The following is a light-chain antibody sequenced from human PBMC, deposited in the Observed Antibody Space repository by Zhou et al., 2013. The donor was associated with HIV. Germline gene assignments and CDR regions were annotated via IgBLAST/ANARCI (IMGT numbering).Light chain of an antibody. CDR2: GAS. Sequence: EIVLTQSPGTLSLSPGERATLSCRASQSVSGSYLAWYHQKPGQAPRLLIYGASSRATGIPDRFSGSGSGTDFTLTISRLEPEDFAVYYCQQYGSSPPITFGQGTRLEIK. CDR1: QSVSGSY. CDR3: QQYGSSPPIT. J-gene: IGKJ5*01. V-gene: IGKV3-20*01.